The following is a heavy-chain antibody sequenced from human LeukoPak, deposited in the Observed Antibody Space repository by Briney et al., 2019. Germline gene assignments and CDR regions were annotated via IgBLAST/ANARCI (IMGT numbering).Heavy chain of an antibody. V-gene: IGHV1-18*01. CDR3: ARAGSWYWEYYFDY. J-gene: IGHJ4*02. D-gene: IGHD6-13*01. CDR1: GYTFTSYG. CDR2: ISAYNGNT. Sequence: GASVKVSCKASGYTFTSYGISWVRQAPGQGLEWMGWISAYNGNTNYAQKLPGRVTMTTDTSTSTAYMELRSLRSDDTAVYYCARAGSWYWEYYFDYWGQGTLVTVSS.